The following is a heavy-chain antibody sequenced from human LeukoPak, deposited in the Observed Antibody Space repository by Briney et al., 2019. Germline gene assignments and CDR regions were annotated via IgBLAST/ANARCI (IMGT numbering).Heavy chain of an antibody. J-gene: IGHJ4*02. V-gene: IGHV3-9*01. CDR1: GFTFNDYA. D-gene: IGHD1-7*01. CDR3: ARYGRTGTTQSDY. Sequence: GGSLRLSCAASGFTFNDYAMHWVRQPPGKGLEWVSGINWHSGTIGYADSVRGRFTISRDNAKNSLYLQMNSLRAEDTALYYCARYGRTGTTQSDYWGQGTLVTVSS. CDR2: INWHSGTI.